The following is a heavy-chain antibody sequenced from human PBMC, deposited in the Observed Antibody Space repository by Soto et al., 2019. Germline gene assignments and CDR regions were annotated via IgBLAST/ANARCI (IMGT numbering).Heavy chain of an antibody. J-gene: IGHJ4*02. CDR2: INGDGSGT. D-gene: IGHD3-3*01. Sequence: EVQLVESGGGVVQPGGSLRLSCAASGFTFSGSWMHWVRQAPGKGLVWVSRINGDGSGTSYADFVKGRFTISRDNAKNTLFLQMNGLRAEDTAVYYCARVIFGAGTANDYWGQGTLVTVSS. V-gene: IGHV3-74*01. CDR1: GFTFSGSW. CDR3: ARVIFGAGTANDY.